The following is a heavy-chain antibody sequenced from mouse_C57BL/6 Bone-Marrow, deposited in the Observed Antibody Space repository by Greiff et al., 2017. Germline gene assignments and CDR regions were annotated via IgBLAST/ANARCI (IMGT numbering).Heavy chain of an antibody. CDR2: INPYNGGT. CDR1: GYTFTDYY. J-gene: IGHJ3*01. V-gene: IGHV1-19*01. D-gene: IGHD2-5*01. Sequence: VQLQQSGPVLVKPGASVKMSCKASGYTFTDYYMNWVKQSHGKSLEWIGVINPYNGGTSDNQKCKGKATLTVAKSSSTAYMELNSLTSEDSAVYYCARGSNSWFAYWGQGTLGTVSA. CDR3: ARGSNSWFAY.